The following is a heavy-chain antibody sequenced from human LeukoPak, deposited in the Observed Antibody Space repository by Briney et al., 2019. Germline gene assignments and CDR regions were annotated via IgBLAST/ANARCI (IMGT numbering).Heavy chain of an antibody. J-gene: IGHJ4*02. D-gene: IGHD6-13*01. CDR2: ISWNSGSI. CDR1: GFTFDDYA. V-gene: IGHV3-9*01. Sequence: GGSLRLSCAASGFTFDDYAMHWVRQAPGKGLEWVSGISWNSGSIGYADSVKGRFTISRDNAKNSLYLQVNSLRTEDTALYYCAKDKYSSSSGYFDYWGQGTLVTVSS. CDR3: AKDKYSSSSGYFDY.